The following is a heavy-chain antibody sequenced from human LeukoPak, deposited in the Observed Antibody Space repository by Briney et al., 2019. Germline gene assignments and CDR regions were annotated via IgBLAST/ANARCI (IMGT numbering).Heavy chain of an antibody. V-gene: IGHV3-74*01. Sequence: PGGSLRLSCAASGFTFSSYWMHWVRQAPGKGLVWVSRINSDGSSTSYADSVKGRFTISRDNAKNSLYLQMNSLRAEDTAVYYCAKSADHHGSGRRGTYFDYWGQGTLVTVSS. CDR3: AKSADHHGSGRRGTYFDY. CDR1: GFTFSSYW. J-gene: IGHJ4*02. D-gene: IGHD3-10*01. CDR2: INSDGSST.